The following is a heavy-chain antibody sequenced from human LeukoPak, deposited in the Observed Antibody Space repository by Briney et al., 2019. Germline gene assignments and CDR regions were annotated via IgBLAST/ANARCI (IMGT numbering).Heavy chain of an antibody. CDR1: GYTFTNYD. D-gene: IGHD3-9*01. Sequence: GASVKVSCKASGYTFTNYDINWVRQATGQGLEWMGWINPNSGGTNYAQKFQGRVTMTRDTSISTAYMELSRLRSDDTAVYYCARGVTPRFDILTGYYTNDYFDYWGQGTLVTVSS. CDR2: INPNSGGT. J-gene: IGHJ4*02. CDR3: ARGVTPRFDILTGYYTNDYFDY. V-gene: IGHV1-2*02.